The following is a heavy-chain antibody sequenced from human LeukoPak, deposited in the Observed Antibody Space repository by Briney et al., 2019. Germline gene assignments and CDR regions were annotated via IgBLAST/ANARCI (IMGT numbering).Heavy chain of an antibody. V-gene: IGHV3-23*01. J-gene: IGHJ4*02. CDR3: TRDRVSSDY. CDR2: ISGSGGST. CDR1: GFTFSSFV. D-gene: IGHD3-16*02. Sequence: TGGSLRLSCAASGFTFSSFVMSWVRQAPGKGLEWVSAISGSGGSTYYADSVKGRFTVSRDNSKNTLYLQMNSLRAEDTAVYYCTRDRVSSDYWGQGTLVIVSS.